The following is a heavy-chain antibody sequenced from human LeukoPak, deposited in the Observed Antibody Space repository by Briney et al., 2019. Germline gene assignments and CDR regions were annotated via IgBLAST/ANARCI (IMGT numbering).Heavy chain of an antibody. Sequence: ASVKVSCKASGYTFTSYGISWVRQAPGQGLEWMGWISAYNGNTNYAQKLQGRVTMTTDTSTSTAYMELRSLRSDDTAVYCCARRYYDFWSGYLGAYAFDIWGQGTMVTVSS. D-gene: IGHD3-3*01. J-gene: IGHJ3*02. CDR2: ISAYNGNT. CDR1: GYTFTSYG. CDR3: ARRYYDFWSGYLGAYAFDI. V-gene: IGHV1-18*01.